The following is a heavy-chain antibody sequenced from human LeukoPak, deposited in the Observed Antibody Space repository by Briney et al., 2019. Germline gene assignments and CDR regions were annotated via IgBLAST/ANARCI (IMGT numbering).Heavy chain of an antibody. CDR3: ARVRRGWELTNDAFDI. J-gene: IGHJ3*02. CDR2: INPNSGGT. D-gene: IGHD1-26*01. V-gene: IGHV1-2*06. CDR1: GYTVTGYY. Sequence: EASVKVSCKASGYTVTGYYMHWVRQAPGQGLEWMGRINPNSGGTNYAQKFQGRVTMTRDTSISTAYMELSRLRSHDTAVYSCARVRRGWELTNDAFDIWGQGTMVTVSS.